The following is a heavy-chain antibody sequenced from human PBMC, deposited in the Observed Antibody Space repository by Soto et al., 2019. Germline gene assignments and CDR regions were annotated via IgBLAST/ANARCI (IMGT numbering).Heavy chain of an antibody. CDR2: ISDSGGGT. Sequence: PGGSLRLSCAASGFTFSSHAMSWVRQAPGKGLEWVSGISDSGGGTYYGDSVKGRFTISRDNSKDTLYLQMNSLRGEDTAVYYCAKISTLRATVTDCWGQGTLVTVSS. D-gene: IGHD5-18*01. V-gene: IGHV3-23*01. CDR1: GFTFSSHA. CDR3: AKISTLRATVTDC. J-gene: IGHJ4*02.